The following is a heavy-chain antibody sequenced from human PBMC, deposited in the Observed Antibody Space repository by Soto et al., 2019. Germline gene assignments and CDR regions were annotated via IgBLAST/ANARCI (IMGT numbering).Heavy chain of an antibody. J-gene: IGHJ5*02. CDR2: INHSGST. V-gene: IGHV4-34*01. CDR1: GGSFSGYY. D-gene: IGHD2-2*02. CDR3: ARAGDTINWFDP. Sequence: ASETLSLTWAVYGGSFSGYYWSWIRQPPGKGLEWIGEINHSGSTNYNPSLKSRVTISVDTSKNQFSLKLSSVTAADTAVYYCARAGDTINWFDPWGQGTLVTVSS.